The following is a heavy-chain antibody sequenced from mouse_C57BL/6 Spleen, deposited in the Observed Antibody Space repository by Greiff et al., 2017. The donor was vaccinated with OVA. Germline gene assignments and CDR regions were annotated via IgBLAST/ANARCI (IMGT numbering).Heavy chain of an antibody. V-gene: IGHV1-22*01. J-gene: IGHJ4*01. CDR3: ARGGLYGYGGDYYAMDY. D-gene: IGHD2-2*01. CDR2: INPNNGGT. CDR1: GYTFTDYN. Sequence: EVKLQESGPELVKPGASVKMSCKASGYTFTDYNMHWVKQSHGKSLEWIGYINPNNGGTSYNQKFKGKATLTVNKSSSTAYMELRSLTSEDSAVYYCARGGLYGYGGDYYAMDYWGQGTSVTVSS.